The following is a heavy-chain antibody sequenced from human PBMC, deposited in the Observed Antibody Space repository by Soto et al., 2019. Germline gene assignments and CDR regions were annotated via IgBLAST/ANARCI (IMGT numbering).Heavy chain of an antibody. V-gene: IGHV3-30*18. CDR2: ISYDGSNK. CDR1: GFTFSSYG. J-gene: IGHJ4*02. Sequence: QVQLVESGGGVVQPGRSLRLSCAASGFTFSSYGMHWVRQAPGKGLEWVAVISYDGSNKYYADSVKGRFTISRDNSKNTLYLQMNSLRAEDTAVYYCAKIWGDPDYWGQGTRVTVSS. CDR3: AKIWGDPDY. D-gene: IGHD7-27*01.